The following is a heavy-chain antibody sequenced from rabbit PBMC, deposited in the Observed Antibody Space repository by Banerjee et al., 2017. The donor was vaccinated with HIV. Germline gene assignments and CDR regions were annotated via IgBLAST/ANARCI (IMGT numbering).Heavy chain of an antibody. Sequence: QEQLEESGGDLVKPEGSLTLTCTASGFSFSSDWICWVRQAPGKGLEWIACIYAGSSGSTYYASWAKGRFTISKTSSTTVTLQMTSLTAADTATYFCARDRDTGSVYYFDLWGPGTLVTVS. CDR1: GFSFSSDW. V-gene: IGHV1S45*01. CDR3: ARDRDTGSVYYFDL. J-gene: IGHJ6*01. CDR2: IYAGSSGST. D-gene: IGHD8-1*01.